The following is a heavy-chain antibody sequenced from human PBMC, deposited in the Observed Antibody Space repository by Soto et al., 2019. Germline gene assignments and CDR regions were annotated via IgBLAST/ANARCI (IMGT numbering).Heavy chain of an antibody. J-gene: IGHJ4*02. V-gene: IGHV5-51*01. CDR2: IYPGDSDT. CDR1: GYSFTSYW. D-gene: IGHD5-12*01. CDR3: ARPMRGRDGYNYDLNFNY. Sequence: GESLKISCKGYGYSFTSYWIGWVRQMPGKGLEWMGIIYPGDSDTRYRPSFQGKVTISADKSISTAYLQWSSLKASDTAMYYCARPMRGRDGYNYDLNFNYWGQGSLVTVSS.